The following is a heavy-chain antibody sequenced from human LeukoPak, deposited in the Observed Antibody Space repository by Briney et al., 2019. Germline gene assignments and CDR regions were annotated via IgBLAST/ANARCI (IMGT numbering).Heavy chain of an antibody. CDR3: ARRYFWNDGDAFDI. D-gene: IGHD1-1*01. Sequence: PSETLSLTCTVSGGSISSGTYYWGWVRQPPGKGLEWIGYIYHSGSTYYNPSLKSRVTISVDRSKNQFSLRLSSVTAADTALYYCARRYFWNDGDAFDIWGQGTVVTVSS. V-gene: IGHV4-30-2*02. CDR1: GGSISSGTYY. CDR2: IYHSGST. J-gene: IGHJ3*02.